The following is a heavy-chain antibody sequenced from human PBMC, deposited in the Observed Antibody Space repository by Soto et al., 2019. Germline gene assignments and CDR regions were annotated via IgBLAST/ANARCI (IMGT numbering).Heavy chain of an antibody. CDR3: EAARGGGIPYYGMDV. J-gene: IGHJ6*02. D-gene: IGHD3-16*01. CDR2: IYLGDSDT. V-gene: IGHV5-51*01. CDR1: GERVSRYW. Sequence: VEALKISCKGSGERVSRYWIGWVRQMPRKGLEWMGIIYLGDSDTRYSPSFQGQVTFSADKSISTAYMQWSSLKASDTAIYYCEAARGGGIPYYGMDVWGHGTTVTVSS.